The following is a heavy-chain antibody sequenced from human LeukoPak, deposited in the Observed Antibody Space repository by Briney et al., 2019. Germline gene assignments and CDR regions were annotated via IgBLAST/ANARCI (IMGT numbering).Heavy chain of an antibody. CDR1: GYTLTDYY. J-gene: IGHJ5*02. Sequence: ASVKVSCKASGYTLTDYYMHWVRQAPGQGLEWMGWINPDTGGTKYEQKFQGRVTMTRDTSITTAYMEVIGLTSDDTAIYYCARSKMLDLWGQGTLVTVSS. V-gene: IGHV1-2*02. CDR3: ARSKMLDL. CDR2: INPDTGGT.